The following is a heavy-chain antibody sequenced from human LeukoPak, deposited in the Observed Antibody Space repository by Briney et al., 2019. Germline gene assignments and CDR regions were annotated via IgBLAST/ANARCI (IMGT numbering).Heavy chain of an antibody. V-gene: IGHV1-18*01. J-gene: IGHJ6*02. CDR1: GYTFTSYG. Sequence: ASVKVSCKASGYTFTSYGISWVRQAPGQGLEWMGWISAYNGNTNYAQKLQGRVTMTTDTSTSTAYMELRSLRSDDTAVYYCARDSYPYQLLAYYYYYYGMDVWGQGTTVTVSS. D-gene: IGHD2-2*01. CDR3: ARDSYPYQLLAYYYYYYGMDV. CDR2: ISAYNGNT.